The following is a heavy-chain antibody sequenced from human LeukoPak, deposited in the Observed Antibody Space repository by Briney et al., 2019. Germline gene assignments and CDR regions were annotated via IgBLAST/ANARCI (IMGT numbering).Heavy chain of an antibody. J-gene: IGHJ4*02. CDR3: AREQDYYDSSGYYSY. D-gene: IGHD3-22*01. Sequence: SVKVSCKASGGTFSSYAISWVRQAPGQGLEWMGRIIPIFGIANYAQKFQGRVTITADKSTSTAYMELSSLRSEDTAVYYCAREQDYYDSSGYYSYWGQGTPVTVSS. CDR1: GGTFSSYA. CDR2: IIPIFGIA. V-gene: IGHV1-69*04.